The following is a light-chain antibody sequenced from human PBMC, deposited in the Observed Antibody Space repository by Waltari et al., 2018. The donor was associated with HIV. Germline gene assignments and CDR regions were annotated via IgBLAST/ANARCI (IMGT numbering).Light chain of an antibody. CDR3: QAWDNKTGV. Sequence: SYDLIQPPSVSVSPGQTARITCPGDKLGDKFASWYQQRAGQSPVLVIYQDTKRPSGIPERFSGSNSGNTATLTINGTQPMDEADYYCQAWDNKTGVFGPGTKVTVV. CDR1: KLGDKF. CDR2: QDT. J-gene: IGLJ1*01. V-gene: IGLV3-1*01.